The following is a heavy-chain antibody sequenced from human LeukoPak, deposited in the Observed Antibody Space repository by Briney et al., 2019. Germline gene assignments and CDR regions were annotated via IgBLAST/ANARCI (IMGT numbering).Heavy chain of an antibody. CDR1: GFTFSSYG. V-gene: IGHV3-30*02. Sequence: PGGSLRLSCAASGFTFSSYGMHWVRQAPGKGLEWEAFIRYDGSNKYYADSVKGRFTISRDNSKNTLYLQMNSLRAEDTAVYYCAKDRVYFDFWSGSEYFDYSGRGTLVTVSS. CDR2: IRYDGSNK. CDR3: AKDRVYFDFWSGSEYFDY. D-gene: IGHD3-3*01. J-gene: IGHJ4*02.